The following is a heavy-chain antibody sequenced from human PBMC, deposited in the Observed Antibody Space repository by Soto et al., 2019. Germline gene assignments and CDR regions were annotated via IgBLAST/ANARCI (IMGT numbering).Heavy chain of an antibody. D-gene: IGHD3-22*01. CDR3: ARDHYYDSSGYYFDY. CDR2: IYYSGST. J-gene: IGHJ4*02. V-gene: IGHV4-30-4*01. Sequence: QVQLQESGPGLVKPSRTVSLTCTVSGGSISSGDYYWSRIRQPPGKGLEWIGYIYYSGSTYYNPSLKSRVTISVDTSKNQFSLKLSSVTAADTAVYYCARDHYYDSSGYYFDYWGQGTLVTVSS. CDR1: GGSISSGDYY.